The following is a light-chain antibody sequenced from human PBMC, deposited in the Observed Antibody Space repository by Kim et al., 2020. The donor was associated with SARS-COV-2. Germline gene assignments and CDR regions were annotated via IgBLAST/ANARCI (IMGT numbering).Light chain of an antibody. CDR3: HQYNNWPYT. J-gene: IGKJ2*01. CDR1: QSVTSN. CDR2: GAS. Sequence: SVSPGEIATLSCRASQSVTSNLAWYQQKPGQGTRLLIYGASTRATGIPARFSGSGSGTDFTLTISSLQSEDFAVYYCHQYNNWPYTFGQGTKLEI. V-gene: IGKV3-15*01.